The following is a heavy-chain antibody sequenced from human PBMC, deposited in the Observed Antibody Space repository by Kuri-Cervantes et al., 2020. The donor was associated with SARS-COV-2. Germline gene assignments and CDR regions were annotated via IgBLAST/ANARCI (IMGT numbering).Heavy chain of an antibody. CDR1: GYTFTGYY. CDR3: ARGVGREMLDRASFDY. CDR2: INPNSGGT. J-gene: IGHJ4*02. D-gene: IGHD5-24*01. Sequence: ASVKVSCKASGYTFTGYYMHWVRRAPGQGLEWMGWINPNSGGTNYAQKFQGRVTMTRDTSISTAYMELSSLRSEDTAVYYCARGVGREMLDRASFDYWGQETLVTVSS. V-gene: IGHV1-2*02.